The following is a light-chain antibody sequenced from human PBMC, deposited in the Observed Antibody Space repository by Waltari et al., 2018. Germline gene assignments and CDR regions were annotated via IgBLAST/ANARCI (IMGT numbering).Light chain of an antibody. CDR2: WAS. J-gene: IGKJ1*01. CDR3: QQFYSIPPT. V-gene: IGKV4-1*01. CDR1: QSVLYSSNNKNY. Sequence: DIVMTQSPDSLAVSLGERATINCKSSQSVLYSSNNKNYLAWYQQKPGQPPKPLIYWASTRESGVPDRFRGSGSGTDFTLTISSLQAEDVAVYYCQQFYSIPPTFGQGTKVEIK.